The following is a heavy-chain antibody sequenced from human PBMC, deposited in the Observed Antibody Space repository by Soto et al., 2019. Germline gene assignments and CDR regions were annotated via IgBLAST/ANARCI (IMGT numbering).Heavy chain of an antibody. D-gene: IGHD2-15*01. Sequence: PGGSLRLCCAASGFTFSSYAMSWVRQAPRKGLEWVSAISGSGGSTYYADSVKGRFTISRDNSKNTLYLQMNSLRAEDTAVYYCAKPHLKVVVAASVDYWGQGTLVTVPQ. J-gene: IGHJ4*02. V-gene: IGHV3-23*01. CDR1: GFTFSSYA. CDR2: ISGSGGST. CDR3: AKPHLKVVVAASVDY.